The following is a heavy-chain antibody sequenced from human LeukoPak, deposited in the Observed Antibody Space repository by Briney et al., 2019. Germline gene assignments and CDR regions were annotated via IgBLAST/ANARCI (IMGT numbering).Heavy chain of an antibody. CDR2: IYYSGST. Sequence: PSETLCLTCTVSGGSISSYYWSWIRQLPGKGLEWIGYIYYSGSTNYNPSLKSRVTISVNTSKNQFSLKLSSVTAADTAVYYCASYYYDSSGYSAFDIWGQGTMVTVSS. J-gene: IGHJ3*02. D-gene: IGHD3-22*01. CDR3: ASYYYDSSGYSAFDI. CDR1: GGSISSYY. V-gene: IGHV4-59*01.